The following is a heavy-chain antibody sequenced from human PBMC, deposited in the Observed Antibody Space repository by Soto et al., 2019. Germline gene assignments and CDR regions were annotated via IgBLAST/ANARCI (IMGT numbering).Heavy chain of an antibody. J-gene: IGHJ6*02. D-gene: IGHD6-13*01. CDR1: GGSFSGYY. V-gene: IGHV4-34*01. CDR3: ARGGQQLVRDYYYGMDV. CDR2: INHSGST. Sequence: PSETLSLTCAVYGGSFSGYYWSWIRQPPGKGLEWIGEINHSGSTNYNPSLKSRVTISVDTSKNQFSLKLSSVTAADTAVYYCARGGQQLVRDYYYGMDVWGQGTTVTVSS.